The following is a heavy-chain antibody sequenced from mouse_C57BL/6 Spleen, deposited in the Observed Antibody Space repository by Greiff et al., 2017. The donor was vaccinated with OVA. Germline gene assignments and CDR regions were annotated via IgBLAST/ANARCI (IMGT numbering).Heavy chain of an antibody. D-gene: IGHD2-4*01. CDR2: INPGSGGT. V-gene: IGHV1-54*01. CDR1: GYAFTNYL. Sequence: VHLVESGAELVRPGTSVKVSCKASGYAFTNYLIEWVKQRPGQGLEWIGVINPGSGGTNYNEKFKGKATLTADKSSSTAYMQLSSLTSEDSAVYFCARFDYDGGFAYWGQGTLVTVSA. CDR3: ARFDYDGGFAY. J-gene: IGHJ3*01.